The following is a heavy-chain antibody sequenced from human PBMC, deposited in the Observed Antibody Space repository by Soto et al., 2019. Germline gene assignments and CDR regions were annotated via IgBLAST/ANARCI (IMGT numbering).Heavy chain of an antibody. V-gene: IGHV3-74*01. Sequence: GESLKISCAASGFTFSSYWMHWVRQAPGKGLVWVSRINSDGSSTSYADSVKGRFTISRDSAKNTLYLQRNSLRAEDTAVYYCATPGIAAAAHDAFDIWGQGTMVTVSS. CDR1: GFTFSSYW. CDR3: ATPGIAAAAHDAFDI. D-gene: IGHD6-13*01. CDR2: INSDGSST. J-gene: IGHJ3*02.